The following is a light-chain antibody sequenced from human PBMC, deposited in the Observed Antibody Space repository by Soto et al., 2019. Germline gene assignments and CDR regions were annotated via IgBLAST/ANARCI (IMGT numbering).Light chain of an antibody. V-gene: IGLV2-14*01. Sequence: QSALTQPASVSGSPGQSITISCTGTYSDVGGYDYVSWYQQRPGKAPKLMIYEVSNRPSGVSNCFSGSKSGSTASLTISGLQAEDEADYYCSSYTSSSTRVFGTGTKLTVL. CDR2: EVS. CDR3: SSYTSSSTRV. CDR1: YSDVGGYDY. J-gene: IGLJ1*01.